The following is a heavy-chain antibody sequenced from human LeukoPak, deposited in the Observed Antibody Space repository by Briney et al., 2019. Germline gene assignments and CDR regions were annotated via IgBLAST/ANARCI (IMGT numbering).Heavy chain of an antibody. V-gene: IGHV3-53*01. CDR2: IYSGGST. Sequence: GGSLRLSCAASGFTVSSNYMSWVRQAPGKGLEWVSVIYSGGSTYYADSVKGRFTISRVNSKNTLYLQMNSLRAEDTAVYYCAKENYGDSTGGRFQHWGQGTLVTVPS. CDR3: AKENYGDSTGGRFQH. D-gene: IGHD4-17*01. CDR1: GFTVSSNY. J-gene: IGHJ1*01.